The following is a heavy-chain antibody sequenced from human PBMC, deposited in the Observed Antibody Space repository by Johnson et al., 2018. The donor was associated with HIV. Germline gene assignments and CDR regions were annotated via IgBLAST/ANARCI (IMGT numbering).Heavy chain of an antibody. J-gene: IGHJ3*02. Sequence: YPMNWVRQAPGKGLEWVAFVSYDESSKYYRDSVKGRFTISRDNSKNTLYLQMNSLRADDTAVYYCARLPSGYSRDGFNIWGQGTMVTVSS. CDR2: VSYDESSK. CDR3: ARLPSGYSRDGFNI. CDR1: YP. V-gene: IGHV3-30*10. D-gene: IGHD5-18*01.